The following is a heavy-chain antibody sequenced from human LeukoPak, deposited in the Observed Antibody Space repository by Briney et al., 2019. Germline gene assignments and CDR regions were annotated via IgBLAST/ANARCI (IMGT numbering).Heavy chain of an antibody. Sequence: GGSLRLSCAASGFTFSSNWMHWVRQAPGKGLVWVSHISTDARTITYADFVKGRFTISRDNAKNTVCLQMNSLRAEDTALYYCVRGQATAWGLDYWGQGTLVTVSS. D-gene: IGHD6-13*01. CDR3: VRGQATAWGLDY. CDR2: ISTDARTI. CDR1: GFTFSSNW. J-gene: IGHJ4*02. V-gene: IGHV3-74*01.